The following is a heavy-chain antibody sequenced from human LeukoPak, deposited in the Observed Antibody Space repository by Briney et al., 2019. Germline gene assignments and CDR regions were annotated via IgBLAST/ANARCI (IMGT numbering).Heavy chain of an antibody. J-gene: IGHJ4*02. CDR3: ARVRYCSGGSCYDY. CDR2: ISAYNGNT. CDR1: GYTFTSYG. D-gene: IGHD2-15*01. V-gene: IGHV1-18*01. Sequence: ASVKVSCKASGYTFTSYGISWVRQAPGQGLEWMGWISAYNGNTNYAQKFQGRVTMTRDTSISTAYMELSRLRSDDTAVYYCARVRYCSGGSCYDYWGQGTLVTVSS.